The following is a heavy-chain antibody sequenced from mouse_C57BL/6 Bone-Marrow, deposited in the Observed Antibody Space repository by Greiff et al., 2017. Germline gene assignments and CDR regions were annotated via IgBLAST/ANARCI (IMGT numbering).Heavy chain of an antibody. D-gene: IGHD2-3*01. CDR3: SDDGYPYYAMDY. J-gene: IGHJ4*01. Sequence: VMLVESGPGLVQPSQSLSITCTVSGFSLTSYGVHWVRQSPGKGLEWLGVIWSGGSTDYNAAFISRLSISKDNSKSQVFFKMNSLQADDTAIYYCSDDGYPYYAMDYWGQGTSVTVSS. CDR1: GFSLTSYG. CDR2: IWSGGST. V-gene: IGHV2-2*01.